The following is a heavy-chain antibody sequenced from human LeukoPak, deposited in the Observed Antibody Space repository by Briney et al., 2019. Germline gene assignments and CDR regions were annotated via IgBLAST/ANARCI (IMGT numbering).Heavy chain of an antibody. D-gene: IGHD6-19*01. CDR2: IYYSGTT. CDR1: GGSISSYY. Sequence: SETLSLTCTVSGGSISSYYWSWIRQPPGKGLEWIGYIYYSGTTNYNPSLRSRATISVDTSKNQFSLNLSSVTAADTAVYYCARDSAWFIYWGQGIPVTVSS. CDR3: ARDSAWFIY. V-gene: IGHV4-59*01. J-gene: IGHJ4*02.